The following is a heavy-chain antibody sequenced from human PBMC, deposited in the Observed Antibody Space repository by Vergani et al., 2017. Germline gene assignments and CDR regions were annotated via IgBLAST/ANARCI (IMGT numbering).Heavy chain of an antibody. J-gene: IGHJ3*01. Sequence: QLVESGGGWVQPGGSLRLSCVVSGFDFSSYIMHWVRQAPGKGLEWVSFVSTGTKSQSYAESVKGRFTISRDSAKNSLYLQMDSLRAEDTAVYYCAREYSSTSGRAFDFWGQGTKVTVSS. CDR2: VSTGTKSQ. D-gene: IGHD2-2*01. CDR3: AREYSSTSGRAFDF. CDR1: GFDFSSYI. V-gene: IGHV3-48*01.